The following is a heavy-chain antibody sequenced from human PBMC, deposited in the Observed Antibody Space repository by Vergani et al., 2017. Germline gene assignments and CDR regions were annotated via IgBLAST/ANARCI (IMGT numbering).Heavy chain of an antibody. D-gene: IGHD5-18*01. J-gene: IGHJ4*02. CDR1: GFTFSSYG. V-gene: IGHV3-30*03. CDR2: ISYDGSNK. CDR3: ATQIRGYSYGIDY. Sequence: QVQLVESGGGVVQPGRSLRLSCAASGFTFSSYGMHWVRQAPGKGLEWLAVISYDGSNKYYADSVKGRFTISRDNSKNTLYLQMNSLRDEDTAVYYCATQIRGYSYGIDYWGQGTLVTVSS.